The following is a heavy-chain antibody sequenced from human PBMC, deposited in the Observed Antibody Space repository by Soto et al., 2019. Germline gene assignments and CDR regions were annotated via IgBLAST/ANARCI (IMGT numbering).Heavy chain of an antibody. J-gene: IGHJ3*02. V-gene: IGHV4-30-4*01. D-gene: IGHD2-2*01. CDR1: CSSILCGDYY. CDR3: ASSYIVLVPAASKDAFDI. CDR2: IYYSGST. Sequence: SEALSLTCTFPCSSILCGDYYWSWIRQPPGKGLEWIGYIYYSGSTYYNPSLKSRVTISVDTSKNQFSLKLSSVTAADTAVYYCASSYIVLVPAASKDAFDIWGQGTMVT.